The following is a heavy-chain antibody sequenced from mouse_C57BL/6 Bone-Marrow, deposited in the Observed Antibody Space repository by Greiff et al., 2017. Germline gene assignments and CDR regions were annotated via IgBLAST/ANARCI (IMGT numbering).Heavy chain of an antibody. CDR3: ARDDYGNGWFAY. D-gene: IGHD2-1*01. Sequence: VKVVESGPGLVAPSQSLSITCTVSGFSLTSYAISWVRQPPGKGLEWLGVIWTGGGTNYNSALKSRLSISKDNSKSQVFLKMNSLQTDDTARYYCARDDYGNGWFAYWGQGTLVTVSA. CDR1: GFSLTSYA. CDR2: IWTGGGT. V-gene: IGHV2-9-1*01. J-gene: IGHJ3*01.